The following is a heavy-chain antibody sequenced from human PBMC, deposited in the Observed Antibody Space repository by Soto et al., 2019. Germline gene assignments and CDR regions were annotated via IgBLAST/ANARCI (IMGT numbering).Heavy chain of an antibody. CDR2: INHSGST. CDR1: GGSFSGYY. V-gene: IGHV4-34*01. J-gene: IGHJ3*02. D-gene: IGHD2-8*01. CDR3: ARGGYCTNGVCSKPPFDI. Sequence: SETLSLTCAVYGGSFSGYYWSWIRQPPGKGLEWIGEINHSGSTNYNPSLKSGVTISVDTSKNQFSLKLSSVTAADTAVYYCARGGYCTNGVCSKPPFDIWGQGTMVTVSS.